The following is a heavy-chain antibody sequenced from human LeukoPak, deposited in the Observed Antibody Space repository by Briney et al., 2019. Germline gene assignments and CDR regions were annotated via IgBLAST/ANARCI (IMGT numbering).Heavy chain of an antibody. CDR2: ISAYNGNT. CDR1: GYTFTTYG. Sequence: GASVKVSCKASGYTFTTYGITWVRQAPGQGLEWMGWISAYNGNTNYAQRVQGRATMTTDTSTGTAYMELRSLRSDDTAVYYCARDDERRLSYFDYWGQGTLVTVSS. CDR3: ARDDERRLSYFDY. J-gene: IGHJ4*02. D-gene: IGHD4-17*01. V-gene: IGHV1-18*01.